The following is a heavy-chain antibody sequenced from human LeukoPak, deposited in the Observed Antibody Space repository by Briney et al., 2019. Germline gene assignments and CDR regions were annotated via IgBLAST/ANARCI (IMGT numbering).Heavy chain of an antibody. J-gene: IGHJ4*02. V-gene: IGHV1-2*06. CDR3: AGGYDSRQTLLGY. Sequence: ASVKVSCKASGYTFTGYYMHWVQQAPGQGLEWMGRINPNSGGTNYAQKFQGRVTMTRDTSISTAYMELSRLRSDDTAVYYCAGGYDSRQTLLGYWGQGTLVTVSS. D-gene: IGHD3-22*01. CDR2: INPNSGGT. CDR1: GYTFTGYY.